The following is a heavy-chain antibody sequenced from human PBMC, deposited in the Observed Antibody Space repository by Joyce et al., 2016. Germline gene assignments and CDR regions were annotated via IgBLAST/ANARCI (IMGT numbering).Heavy chain of an antibody. V-gene: IGHV3-33*01. Sequence: QMQLVESGGGVVQPGRSLRLSCAASGFTFSNYNMHWVRQAPGKGLEWVAVRWYDGRNRYYADSVKGRFIISRDNSENTLYLQMNSLRVGDTAVYYCARPSYSYDSTGYPDYWGQGTLVTVSS. D-gene: IGHD3-22*01. CDR1: GFTFSNYN. CDR2: RWYDGRNR. CDR3: ARPSYSYDSTGYPDY. J-gene: IGHJ4*02.